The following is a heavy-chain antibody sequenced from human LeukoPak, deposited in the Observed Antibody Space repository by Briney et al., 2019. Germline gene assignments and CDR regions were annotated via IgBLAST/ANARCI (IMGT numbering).Heavy chain of an antibody. CDR1: GNSFTSYW. V-gene: IGHV5-10-1*01. D-gene: IGHD6-6*01. Sequence: GESLQISCQGSGNSFTSYWISWVRQMPGKGLEWMGRIDPSDSYTNYSPSFQGHVTISADKSISTAYLQWSSLKASDTAMYYCARHDSSSSFDFDPWGQGTLVTVSS. CDR2: IDPSDSYT. J-gene: IGHJ5*02. CDR3: ARHDSSSSFDFDP.